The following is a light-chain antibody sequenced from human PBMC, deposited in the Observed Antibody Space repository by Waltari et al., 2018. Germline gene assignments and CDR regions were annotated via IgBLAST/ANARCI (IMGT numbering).Light chain of an antibody. CDR3: QQYDDFPPYT. Sequence: DIQMTPSPSSLSASVGDRVTITCQASQDISNHLNWYQQKAGKAPKLLIYDASNLEIGVPSRFSGRGSGTHFTFTISSLQPEDVATYYCQQYDDFPPYTFGQGTKVDIK. CDR2: DAS. CDR1: QDISNH. V-gene: IGKV1-33*01. J-gene: IGKJ2*01.